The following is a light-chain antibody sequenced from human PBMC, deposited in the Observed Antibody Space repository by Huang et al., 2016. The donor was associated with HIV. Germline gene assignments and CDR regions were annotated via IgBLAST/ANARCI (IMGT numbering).Light chain of an antibody. CDR3: QRYNMAPYT. V-gene: IGKV1-27*01. CDR1: QAISYY. CDR2: DSS. Sequence: DIQMTQSPSSLSASVGDRVTITCRASQAISYYLAWYQQKPGKIPKLLISDSSTLQSGVPSRFSGGGSGTDFALTISGLQPEDVATYFCQRYNMAPYTFGQGTRLDI. J-gene: IGKJ2*01.